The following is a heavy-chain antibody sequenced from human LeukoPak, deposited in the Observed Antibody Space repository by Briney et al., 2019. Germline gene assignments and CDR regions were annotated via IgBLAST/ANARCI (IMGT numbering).Heavy chain of an antibody. CDR3: ARHRRTYYYDSSGYYP. V-gene: IGHV4-39*01. J-gene: IGHJ1*01. CDR2: INHSGST. D-gene: IGHD3-22*01. CDR1: GVSISSSNSY. Sequence: SSETLSLTCTVSGVSISSSNSYWGWIRQPPGKGLEWIGEINHSGSTNYNPSLKSRVTISVDTSKNQFSLKLSSVTAADTAVYYCARHRRTYYYDSSGYYPWGQGALVTVSS.